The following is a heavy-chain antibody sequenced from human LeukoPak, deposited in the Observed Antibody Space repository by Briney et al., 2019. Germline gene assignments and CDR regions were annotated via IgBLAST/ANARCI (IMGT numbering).Heavy chain of an antibody. CDR2: INSDENT. CDR3: ATTEYQLLHLVC. J-gene: IGHJ4*02. D-gene: IGHD2/OR15-2a*01. V-gene: IGHV3-23*01. Sequence: PGGSLRLSCAASGLTFSSSVLSWARQAPGKGLEWVSTINSDENTYYADSVKGRFTISRDTSKNTLYLQMNSLRAEDTAVYYCATTEYQLLHLVCWGQGTLVTVSS. CDR1: GLTFSSSV.